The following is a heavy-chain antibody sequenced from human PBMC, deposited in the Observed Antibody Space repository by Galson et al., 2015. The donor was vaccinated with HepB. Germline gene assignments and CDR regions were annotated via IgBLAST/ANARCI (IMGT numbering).Heavy chain of an antibody. CDR3: AKGYSEIAADDYYYGMDV. V-gene: IGHV3-30*18. CDR1: GFTFSSYG. Sequence: SLRLSCAASGFTFSSYGMHWVRQAPGKGLEWVAVISYDGSNKYYADSVKGRFTISRDNSKNTLYLQMNSLRAEDTAVYYCAKGYSEIAADDYYYGMDVWGQGTTVTVSS. CDR2: ISYDGSNK. J-gene: IGHJ6*02. D-gene: IGHD2-15*01.